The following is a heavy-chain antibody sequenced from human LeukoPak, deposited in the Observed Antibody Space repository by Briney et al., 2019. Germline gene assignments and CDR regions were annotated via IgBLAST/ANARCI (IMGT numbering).Heavy chain of an antibody. CDR2: ISSSGSYI. V-gene: IGHV3-21*01. CDR1: GFTFSSYS. J-gene: IGHJ5*02. CDR3: ARDFFGCSSTSCFGWFDP. Sequence: GGSLRLSCAASGFTFSSYSMNWVRQAPGKGLEWVSSISSSGSYIYYADSVKGRFTISRDNAKNSLYLQMNSLRAEDTAVYYCARDFFGCSSTSCFGWFDPWGQGTLVTVSS. D-gene: IGHD2-2*01.